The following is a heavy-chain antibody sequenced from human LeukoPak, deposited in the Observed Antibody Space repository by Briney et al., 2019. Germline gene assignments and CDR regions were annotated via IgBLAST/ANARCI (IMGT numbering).Heavy chain of an antibody. CDR3: AKVTVASSLDMNFDY. Sequence: GGSLRLSCAASGFTFSSYMMNWVRQAPGKGPEWVSGISHNGGSTYYADSVKGRFTISRDNSKNTLYLQMNSLSAEDTAVYFCAKVTVASSLDMNFDYWGQGTLVTVSS. CDR1: GFTFSSYM. V-gene: IGHV3-23*01. J-gene: IGHJ4*02. D-gene: IGHD2-2*03. CDR2: ISHNGGST.